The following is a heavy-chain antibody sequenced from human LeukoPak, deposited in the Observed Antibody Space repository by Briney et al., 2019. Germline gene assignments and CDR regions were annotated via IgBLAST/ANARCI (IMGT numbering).Heavy chain of an antibody. V-gene: IGHV1-2*04. J-gene: IGHJ3*02. CDR3: ARDLSSSRPLDAFDI. Sequence: ASVKVSCKASGYTFTGYYMHWVRQDPGQGLEWMGWINPNSGGTNYAQKFQGWVTMTRDTSISTAYMELSRLRSDDTAVYYCARDLSSSRPLDAFDIWGQGTMVTVSS. CDR1: GYTFTGYY. D-gene: IGHD6-13*01. CDR2: INPNSGGT.